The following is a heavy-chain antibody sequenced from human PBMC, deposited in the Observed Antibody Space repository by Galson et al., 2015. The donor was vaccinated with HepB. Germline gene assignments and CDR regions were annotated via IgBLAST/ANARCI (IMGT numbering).Heavy chain of an antibody. Sequence: SVKVSCKASGGTFSSYAISWVRQAPGQGLEWMGGIIPIFGTANYAQKFQGRVTITADESTSTAYMELSSLRSEDTAVYYCARVPVRVPAAIVIRRNWFDPWGQGTLVTVSS. J-gene: IGHJ5*02. CDR1: GGTFSSYA. CDR3: ARVPVRVPAAIVIRRNWFDP. V-gene: IGHV1-69*13. D-gene: IGHD2-2*02. CDR2: IIPIFGTA.